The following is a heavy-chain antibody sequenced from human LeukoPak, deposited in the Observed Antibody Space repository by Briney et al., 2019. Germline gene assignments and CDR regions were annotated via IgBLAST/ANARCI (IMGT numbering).Heavy chain of an antibody. CDR2: IYYGGST. CDR3: ARDLIAENTHYYYGMDV. CDR1: GGSISSNY. V-gene: IGHV4-59*01. D-gene: IGHD3-16*02. Sequence: PSETLSLTCIVSGGSISSNYWSWMRQPPGKGLEWIGYIYYGGSTNYNPSLKSRVTISVDTFKNQLSLRLSSVTAADTAVYYCARDLIAENTHYYYGMDVWGQGTTVTVSS. J-gene: IGHJ6*02.